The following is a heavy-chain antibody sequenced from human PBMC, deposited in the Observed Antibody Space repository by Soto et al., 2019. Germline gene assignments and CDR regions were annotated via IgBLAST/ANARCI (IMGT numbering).Heavy chain of an antibody. J-gene: IGHJ6*03. CDR2: ISSNGGST. V-gene: IGHV3-64D*06. CDR1: GFTFSSYA. D-gene: IGHD7-27*01. Sequence: GGSLRLSCSASGFTFSSYAMHWVRQAPGKGLEYVSAISSNGGSTYYADSVKGRFTISRDNSKNTLYLQMSSLRAEDTAVYYCVKLGTWYYYSYYYMDVWGKGTTVTVSS. CDR3: VKLGTWYYYSYYYMDV.